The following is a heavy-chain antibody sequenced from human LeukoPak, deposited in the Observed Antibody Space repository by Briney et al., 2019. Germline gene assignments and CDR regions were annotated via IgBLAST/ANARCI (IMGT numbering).Heavy chain of an antibody. V-gene: IGHV1-3*01. J-gene: IGHJ4*02. CDR2: INAGNGNT. CDR3: ARQKSSGWYPDYYFDY. CDR1: GYTFTSYA. Sequence: ASVKVSCKASGYTFTSYAMHWVRQAPGQRLEWMGWINAGNGNTKYSQKFQGRVTITRDTSACTAYMELSSLRSEDTAVYYCARQKSSGWYPDYYFDYWGQGTLVTVSS. D-gene: IGHD6-19*01.